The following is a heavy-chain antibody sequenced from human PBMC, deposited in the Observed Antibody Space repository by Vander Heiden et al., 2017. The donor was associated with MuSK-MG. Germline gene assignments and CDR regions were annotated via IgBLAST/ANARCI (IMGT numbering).Heavy chain of an antibody. J-gene: IGHJ4*02. D-gene: IGHD6-19*01. CDR3: ARDLFRSESSGYFDS. CDR2: VSYNGRET. V-gene: IGHV3-30-3*01. CDR1: AFRFSAYA. Sequence: QVQLQESGGGGVQPGRSLRPSCAASAFRFSAYALHWVRLRPGKGLEWVAIVSYNGRETYYADSVKGRFTISRDKSRNKVYLQMSDLRPEDTALYDCARDLFRSESSGYFDSWGQGTLV.